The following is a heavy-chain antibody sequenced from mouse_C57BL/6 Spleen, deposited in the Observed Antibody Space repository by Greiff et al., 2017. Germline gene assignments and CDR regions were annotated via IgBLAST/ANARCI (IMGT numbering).Heavy chain of an antibody. Sequence: VQVVESGPELVKPGASVKISCKASGYAFSSSWMNWVKQRPGKGLEWIGRIYPGDGDTNYNGKFKGKATLTADKSSSTAYMQLSSLTSEDSAVYFCAGYYGSSPYYAMDYWGQGTSVTVSS. J-gene: IGHJ4*01. D-gene: IGHD1-1*01. CDR2: IYPGDGDT. V-gene: IGHV1-82*01. CDR3: AGYYGSSPYYAMDY. CDR1: GYAFSSSW.